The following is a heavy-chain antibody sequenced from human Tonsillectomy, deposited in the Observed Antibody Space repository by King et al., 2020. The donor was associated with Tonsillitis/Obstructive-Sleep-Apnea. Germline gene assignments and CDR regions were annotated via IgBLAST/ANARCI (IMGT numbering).Heavy chain of an antibody. CDR1: GSPFSTYR. Sequence: VQLVESGGGLVQPGGSLRLSCAAFGSPFSTYRMNWVRQVPGKGLEYIYYISGSARAIYYADSVKGRFTISRDNARNSLYLQMNSLRDEDTAVYYCARGKSYWGQGTLVTVSS. CDR2: ISGSARAI. J-gene: IGHJ4*02. CDR3: ARGKSY. V-gene: IGHV3-48*02.